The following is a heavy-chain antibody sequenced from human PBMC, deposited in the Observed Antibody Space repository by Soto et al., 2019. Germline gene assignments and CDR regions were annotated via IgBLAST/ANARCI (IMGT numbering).Heavy chain of an antibody. Sequence: SETLSLTCSVSGGSISSYYWSWIRQPPGKGLEWIGYIYSSGSTNYNPSLKSRVTISVDTSKNQFSLKLTSVTAADTAMYYCARLNYGSGSYYWFAPWGQGTLVTVSS. CDR2: IYSSGST. D-gene: IGHD3-10*01. J-gene: IGHJ5*02. CDR3: ARLNYGSGSYYWFAP. CDR1: GGSISSYY. V-gene: IGHV4-59*08.